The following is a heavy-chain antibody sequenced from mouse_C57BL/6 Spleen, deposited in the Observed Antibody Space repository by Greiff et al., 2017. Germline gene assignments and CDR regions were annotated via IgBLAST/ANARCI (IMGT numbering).Heavy chain of an antibody. CDR3: ARGVITTVVPDY. Sequence: QVHVKQSGAELAKPGASVKLSCKASGYTFTSYWMHWVKQRPGQGLEWIGYINPSSGYTKYNQKFKDKATLTADKSSSTAYMQLSSLTYEDSAVYYCARGVITTVVPDYWGQGTTLTVSS. D-gene: IGHD1-1*01. J-gene: IGHJ2*01. V-gene: IGHV1-7*01. CDR1: GYTFTSYW. CDR2: INPSSGYT.